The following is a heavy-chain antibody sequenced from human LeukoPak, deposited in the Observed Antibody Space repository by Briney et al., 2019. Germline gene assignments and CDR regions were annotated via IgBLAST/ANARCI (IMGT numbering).Heavy chain of an antibody. CDR3: AKVPFIAARPSYYYYGMDV. J-gene: IGHJ6*02. CDR2: ISGSGGST. CDR1: GFTFSNYA. Sequence: PGGSLRLSCAASGFTFSNYAMSWVRQAPGKGLEWVSAISGSGGSTYYADSVKGRFTISRDNSKNTLYPQMNSLRAEDTAVYYCAKVPFIAARPSYYYYGMDVWGQGTTVTVSS. D-gene: IGHD6-6*01. V-gene: IGHV3-23*01.